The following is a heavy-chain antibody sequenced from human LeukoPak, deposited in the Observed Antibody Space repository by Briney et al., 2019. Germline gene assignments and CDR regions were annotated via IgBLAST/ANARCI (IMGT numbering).Heavy chain of an antibody. V-gene: IGHV3-48*01. CDR3: ARIRNDFWSGYRTLDV. CDR2: ISSSSSTI. J-gene: IGHJ6*04. Sequence: GGSLRLSCAASGFTFSSYSMNWVRQAPGKGLEWVSYISSSSSTIYYADSVKGRFTISRDNAKNSLYLQMNSLRAEDTAVYYCARIRNDFWSGYRTLDVWGKGTTVTVSS. D-gene: IGHD3-3*01. CDR1: GFTFSSYS.